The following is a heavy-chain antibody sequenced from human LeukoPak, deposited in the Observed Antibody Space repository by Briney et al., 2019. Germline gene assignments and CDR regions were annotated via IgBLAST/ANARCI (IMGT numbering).Heavy chain of an antibody. V-gene: IGHV3-30*18. CDR2: ISYDGSNK. Sequence: GGSLRLSCAASGFTFSSYGMHWVRQAPGKGLEWVAVISYDGSNKYYADSVKGRFTISRDNPKNTLYLQMNSLRAEDTAVYYCANLWFGELLFSYWGQGTLVTVSS. D-gene: IGHD3-10*01. CDR3: ANLWFGELLFSY. CDR1: GFTFSSYG. J-gene: IGHJ4*02.